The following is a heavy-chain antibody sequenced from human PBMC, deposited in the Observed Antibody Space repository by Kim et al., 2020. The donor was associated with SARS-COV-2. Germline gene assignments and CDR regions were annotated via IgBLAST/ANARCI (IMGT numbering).Heavy chain of an antibody. Sequence: GGSLRLSCAASGFIFSDYWMSWVRQAPGKGLQWVANIKKDGSEKYYVDSVKGRFTISRDNAKNSLYLQMNSLRVEDTAVFYCASACNSGWHKEVYWGQGT. V-gene: IGHV3-7*01. CDR2: IKKDGSEK. CDR1: GFIFSDYW. CDR3: ASACNSGWHKEVY. J-gene: IGHJ4*02. D-gene: IGHD5-12*01.